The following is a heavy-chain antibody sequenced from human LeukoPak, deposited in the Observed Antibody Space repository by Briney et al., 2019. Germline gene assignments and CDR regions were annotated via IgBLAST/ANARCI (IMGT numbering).Heavy chain of an antibody. D-gene: IGHD3-10*01. V-gene: IGHV4-59*01. CDR3: ATLPPGEYNWFDP. CDR2: IYYSGST. CDR1: GGSISSYY. Sequence: SETLSLTCTVSGGSISSYYWSWIRQPPGKGLEWIGYIYYSGSTNYNLSLKSRVTISVDTSKNQFSLKLSSVTAADTAVYYCATLPPGEYNWFDPWGQGTLVTVSS. J-gene: IGHJ5*02.